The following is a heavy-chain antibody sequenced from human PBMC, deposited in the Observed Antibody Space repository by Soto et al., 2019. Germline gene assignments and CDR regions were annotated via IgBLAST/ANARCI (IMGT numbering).Heavy chain of an antibody. D-gene: IGHD1-26*01. J-gene: IGHJ4*02. CDR3: ASRPASGSYSFDC. CDR2: ISAYNGNT. V-gene: IGHV1-18*03. CDR1: GYTFTSYG. Sequence: QVQLVQSGAEVKKPGASVKVSCKASGYTFTSYGISWVRQAPGQGLEWMGWISAYNGNTNYAQKLQGRVTMTTDTATSTGYMEQRRLRTDDMAGYYCASRPASGSYSFDCWGRGTLVTVSS.